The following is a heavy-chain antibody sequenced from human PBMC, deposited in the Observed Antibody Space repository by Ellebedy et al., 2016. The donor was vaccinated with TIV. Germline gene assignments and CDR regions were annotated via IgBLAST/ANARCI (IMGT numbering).Heavy chain of an antibody. Sequence: SETLSLTXTVSGGSMSLGAYYWSWIRQLPGKGLEWIGYIYHSGSTYYNPSLQSRVSISVDTSGNQFSLRLRSVTAADTAVYFCARSFDGLWGSFRPRGWFFDLWGPGTLVSVSS. V-gene: IGHV4-31*03. J-gene: IGHJ2*01. CDR3: ARSFDGLWGSFRPRGWFFDL. CDR1: GGSMSLGAYY. CDR2: IYHSGST. D-gene: IGHD3-16*02.